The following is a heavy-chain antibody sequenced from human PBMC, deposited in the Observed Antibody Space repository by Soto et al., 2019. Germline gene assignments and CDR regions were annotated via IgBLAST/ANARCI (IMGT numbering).Heavy chain of an antibody. V-gene: IGHV2-70*01. CDR1: GFSLSTSGMC. CDR2: IDWDDDK. Sequence: SCPTLVNPTQTLALTCTFSGFSLSTSGMCVTWIRQPPGKALEWLALIDWDDDKYYSTSLKTRLTITKDTSTNQVVLTMTNMDPVDTATYYCARTYVVLGLSYNYDYYGMDVWGQGTRVTVS. D-gene: IGHD3-10*01. CDR3: ARTYVVLGLSYNYDYYGMDV. J-gene: IGHJ6*02.